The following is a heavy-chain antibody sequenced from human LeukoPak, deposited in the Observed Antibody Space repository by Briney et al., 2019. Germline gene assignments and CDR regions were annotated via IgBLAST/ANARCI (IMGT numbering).Heavy chain of an antibody. CDR2: INHSGST. CDR3: ASRKQTYYYDSSRIDY. Sequence: SETLPLTCAVYGGSFSGYYWSWIRQPPGKGLEWIGEINHSGSTNYNPSLKSRVTISVDTSKNQFSLKLSSVTAADTAVYYCASRKQTYYYDSSRIDYWGQGTLVTVSS. CDR1: GGSFSGYY. V-gene: IGHV4-34*01. J-gene: IGHJ4*02. D-gene: IGHD3-22*01.